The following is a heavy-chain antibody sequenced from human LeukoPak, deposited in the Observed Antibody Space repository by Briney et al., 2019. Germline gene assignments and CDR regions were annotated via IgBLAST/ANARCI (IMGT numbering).Heavy chain of an antibody. D-gene: IGHD6-19*01. Sequence: SVKVSCKASGYTFTSYGISWVRQAPGQGLEWMGWISAYNGNTNYAQKLQGRVTMTTDTSTSPAYMELRSLRSDDTAVYYCAREKSAVAGTRWFDPWGQGTLVTVSS. CDR1: GYTFTSYG. CDR3: AREKSAVAGTRWFDP. J-gene: IGHJ5*02. CDR2: ISAYNGNT. V-gene: IGHV1-18*01.